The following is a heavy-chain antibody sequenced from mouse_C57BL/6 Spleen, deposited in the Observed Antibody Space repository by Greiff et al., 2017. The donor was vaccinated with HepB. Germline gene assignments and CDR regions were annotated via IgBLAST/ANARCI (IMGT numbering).Heavy chain of an antibody. V-gene: IGHV1-26*01. CDR3: ARVCYGSSYAMDY. Sequence: EVQLQQSGPELVKPGASVKISCKASGYTFTDYYMNWVKQSHGKSLEWIGDINPNNGGTSYNQKYKGKATLTVDKSSSTAYMELRSLTSEDSAIYYCARVCYGSSYAMDYWGQGTSVTVSS. CDR1: GYTFTDYY. D-gene: IGHD1-1*01. J-gene: IGHJ4*01. CDR2: INPNNGGT.